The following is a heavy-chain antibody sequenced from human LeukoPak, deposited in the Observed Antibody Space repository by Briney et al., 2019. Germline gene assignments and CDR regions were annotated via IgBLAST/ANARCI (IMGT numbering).Heavy chain of an antibody. CDR3: ARGVAVAGTEIGVTIIVDY. J-gene: IGHJ4*02. D-gene: IGHD6-19*01. CDR2: INPSGGST. V-gene: IGHV1-46*01. CDR1: GYTFTSYY. Sequence: ASVKVSCKASGYTFTSYYMHWVRQAPGQGLEWMGIINPSGGSTSYAQKFQGRVTMTRDTSTSTVHMELSSLRSEDTAVYYCARGVAVAGTEIGVTIIVDYWGQGTLVTVSS.